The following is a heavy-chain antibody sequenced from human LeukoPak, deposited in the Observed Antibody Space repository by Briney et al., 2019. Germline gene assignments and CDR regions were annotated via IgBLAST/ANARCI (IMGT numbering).Heavy chain of an antibody. D-gene: IGHD2-15*01. CDR3: AKTLGSGGFFFAFDI. Sequence: GGSLTLSCAASAFTFSDYDMTWVRQAPGKGLEWVSGTSAGDGSRHYADSVKGRFTISRDNFKNTLYLQMNSLRAEDTAVYYCAKTLGSGGFFFAFDIWGQGTMVTVSS. CDR2: TSAGDGSR. V-gene: IGHV3-23*01. CDR1: AFTFSDYD. J-gene: IGHJ3*02.